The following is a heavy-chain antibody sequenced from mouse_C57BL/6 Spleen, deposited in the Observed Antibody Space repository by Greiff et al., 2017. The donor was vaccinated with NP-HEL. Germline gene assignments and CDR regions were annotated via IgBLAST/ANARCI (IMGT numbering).Heavy chain of an antibody. V-gene: IGHV1-69*01. CDR2: IDPSDSYT. D-gene: IGHD1-1*01. J-gene: IGHJ4*01. CDR3: AAVVALWAMDY. Sequence: QVQLKQPGAELVMPGASVKLSCKASGYTFTSYWMHWVKQRPGQGLEWIGEIDPSDSYTNYNQKFKGKSTLTVDKSSSTADMQLSSLTSEDSAVYYCAAVVALWAMDYWGQGTSVTVSS. CDR1: GYTFTSYW.